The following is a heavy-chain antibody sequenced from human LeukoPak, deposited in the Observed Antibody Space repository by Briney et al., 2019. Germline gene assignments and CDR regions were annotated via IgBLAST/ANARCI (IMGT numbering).Heavy chain of an antibody. J-gene: IGHJ6*03. CDR1: GGSISSGDYY. D-gene: IGHD1-26*01. CDR2: IYYSGST. V-gene: IGHV4-30-4*08. Sequence: SQTLSLTCTVSGGSISSGDYYWSWIRQPPGKGLERIGYIYYSGSTYYNPSLKSRVTISVDTSKNQFSLKLGSVTAADTAVYYCAREASGSYYLYYMDVWGKGTTVTVSS. CDR3: AREASGSYYLYYMDV.